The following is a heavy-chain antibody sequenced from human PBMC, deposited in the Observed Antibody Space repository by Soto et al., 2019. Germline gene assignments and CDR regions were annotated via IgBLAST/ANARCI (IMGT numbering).Heavy chain of an antibody. CDR2: MFYSGST. D-gene: IGHD7-27*01. Sequence: PSETLSLTCTVSGASISSYYWSWIRQPPGKGLEWIGYMFYSGSTKYNPSLTSRVTVSVDTSKNQFSLKLSSVTAADTAVYYCARLTTIITGAFDDWGLGTVVTVSS. CDR1: GASISSYY. J-gene: IGHJ4*02. CDR3: ARLTTIITGAFDD. V-gene: IGHV4-59*01.